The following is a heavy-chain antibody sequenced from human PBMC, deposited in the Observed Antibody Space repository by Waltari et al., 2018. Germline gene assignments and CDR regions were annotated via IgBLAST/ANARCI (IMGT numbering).Heavy chain of an antibody. Sequence: EVQLLQSGTELKKPGSTVKISCQVSGYRFTDYYIHWVQQAPGKGPQWMGLVDPEDGETIFAVMFQGRVTITAATSTETAFMELSSLTSDDTAVYYCVTALGDRSSASRPFDVWGLGTLITVSS. CDR1: GYRFTDYY. CDR3: VTALGDRSSASRPFDV. V-gene: IGHV1-69-2*01. D-gene: IGHD3-10*01. CDR2: VDPEDGET. J-gene: IGHJ3*01.